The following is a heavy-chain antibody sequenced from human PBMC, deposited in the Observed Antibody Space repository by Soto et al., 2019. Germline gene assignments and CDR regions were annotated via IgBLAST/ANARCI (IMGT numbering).Heavy chain of an antibody. V-gene: IGHV4-30-2*01. CDR1: DGYIKSDGYS. CDR3: ARGFDYGSRSRAPFDI. J-gene: IGHJ3*02. CDR2: IYHSGST. D-gene: IGHD3-10*01. Sequence: SETKSLTCTVADGYIKSDGYSWSWKRQPPGKGLEWIGYIYHSGSTYSNPSLQSRVTISIDRSKNQFSLKLSSVTAADTAVYYCARGFDYGSRSRAPFDIWGQGRMVTVS.